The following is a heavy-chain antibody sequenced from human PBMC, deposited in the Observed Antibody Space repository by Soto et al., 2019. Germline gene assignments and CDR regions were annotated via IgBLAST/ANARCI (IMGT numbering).Heavy chain of an antibody. D-gene: IGHD6-13*01. Sequence: EMQLLESGGGLVQPGGSLRLSCAASGFTFISYGMNWVRQAPGKGLEWVSGITTTGRNTYYAESVKGRFTISRDNSKNVVYLQMNSLRAEYTAVYYCARGAAAAGTDWFDAWGQGTLVIVSS. CDR2: ITTTGRNT. J-gene: IGHJ5*02. CDR1: GFTFISYG. V-gene: IGHV3-23*01. CDR3: ARGAAAAGTDWFDA.